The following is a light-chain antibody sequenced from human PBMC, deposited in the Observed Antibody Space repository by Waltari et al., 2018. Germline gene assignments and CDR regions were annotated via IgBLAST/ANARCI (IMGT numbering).Light chain of an antibody. J-gene: IGKJ3*01. CDR3: QQLNS. CDR2: AAS. CDR1: QGISSY. V-gene: IGKV1-9*01. Sequence: IQLTQSLSFLPASVRDRVTITCLPSQGISSYLAWYQQKPGKAPKLLIYAASTLQSGVPSRFSGSGSGTEFTLTSSSRQPEDFATDYCQQLNSFGPGTKVDIK.